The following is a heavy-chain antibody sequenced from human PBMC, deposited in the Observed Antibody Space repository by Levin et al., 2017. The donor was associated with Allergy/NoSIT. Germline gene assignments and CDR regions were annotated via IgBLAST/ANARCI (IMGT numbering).Heavy chain of an antibody. CDR1: WDTVSSTSVS. CDR2: TYYRSKWSK. D-gene: IGHD2-15*01. CDR3: ARDSGGLLDY. Sequence: SQTLSLTCAISWDTVSSTSVSWNWIRLSPSRGLQWLGRTYYRSKWSKGYAPSVKSRITINPDTSKNQFSLQLNSVTPEDTAVYYCARDSGGLLDYWGQGTLVTVSS. J-gene: IGHJ4*02. V-gene: IGHV6-1*01.